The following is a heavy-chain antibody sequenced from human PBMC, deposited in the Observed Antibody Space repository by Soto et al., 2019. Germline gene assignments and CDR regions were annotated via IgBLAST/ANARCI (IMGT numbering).Heavy chain of an antibody. Sequence: QLQMQEPGPGLVKPSETLSLTCTVSDGSISTSSYYWGWIRQSPGKGLEWIGTIFYTGRTYYNPSLESRVTLSVDTSKNQFSLHLTSVTAADAAMYYCTRHHPHHYDRSGYFDYWGQGTRVTVSS. CDR2: IFYTGRT. J-gene: IGHJ4*02. CDR3: TRHHPHHYDRSGYFDY. V-gene: IGHV4-39*01. CDR1: DGSISTSSYY. D-gene: IGHD3-22*01.